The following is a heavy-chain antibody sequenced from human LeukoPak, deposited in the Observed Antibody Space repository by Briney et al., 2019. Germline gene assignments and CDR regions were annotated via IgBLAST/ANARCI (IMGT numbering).Heavy chain of an antibody. CDR3: ARDRVVILGTSFDC. Sequence: GGSLRLSCAASGFTFSTYWMHWVRQAPGKGLVWVSRIKDDGSTIYADSVKGRFTISRDNSKNTLYLQMNSLRAGDTAVYYCARDRVVILGTSFDCWGQGTLVTVSS. CDR2: IKDDGST. V-gene: IGHV3-74*01. J-gene: IGHJ4*02. D-gene: IGHD3-22*01. CDR1: GFTFSTYW.